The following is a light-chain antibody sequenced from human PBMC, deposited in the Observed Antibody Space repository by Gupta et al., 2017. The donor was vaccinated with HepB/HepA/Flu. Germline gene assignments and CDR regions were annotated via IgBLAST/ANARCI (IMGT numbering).Light chain of an antibody. V-gene: IGLV5-45*02. CDR3: MIWHNNGYV. Sequence: QPVLTQPPSLSASPGASARLTCTLRSGVHVDKYRLYWYQQKPGSPPQYPLTYKSVSDKQLGSGVPRRFSCSNDGSANAGLFLISGLHSDDAAYYYCMIWHNNGYVFGGGTNVTVL. CDR1: SGVHVDKYR. J-gene: IGLJ1*01. CDR2: YKSVSDK.